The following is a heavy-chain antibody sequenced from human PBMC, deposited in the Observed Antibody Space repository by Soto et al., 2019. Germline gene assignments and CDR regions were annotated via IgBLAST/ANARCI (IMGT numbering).Heavy chain of an antibody. CDR3: AIYSGWYGDTQRKFDY. CDR1: GYTFTSYY. Sequence: GASVKVSCKASGYTFTSYYMHWVRQAPGQGLEWMGIINPSGGSTSYAQKFQGRVTMTRDTSTSTVYMELSSLRSEDTAVYYCAIYSGWYGDTQRKFDYWGQGTLVTVSS. CDR2: INPSGGST. D-gene: IGHD6-19*01. J-gene: IGHJ4*02. V-gene: IGHV1-46*01.